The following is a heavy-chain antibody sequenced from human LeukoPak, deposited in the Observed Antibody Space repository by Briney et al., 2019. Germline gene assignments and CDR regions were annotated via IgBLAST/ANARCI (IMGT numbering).Heavy chain of an antibody. D-gene: IGHD6-19*01. CDR1: GFTFSSYA. V-gene: IGHV3-23*01. Sequence: GGSLRLSCAASGFTFSSYAMSWVRQAPGKGLEWVSAISGSGGSTYYADSVKGRFTISRDNSKNTLYLQMNSLRAEDTAVYYCAKAWRSSGWYLELFDYWGQGTLVTVPS. J-gene: IGHJ4*02. CDR3: AKAWRSSGWYLELFDY. CDR2: ISGSGGST.